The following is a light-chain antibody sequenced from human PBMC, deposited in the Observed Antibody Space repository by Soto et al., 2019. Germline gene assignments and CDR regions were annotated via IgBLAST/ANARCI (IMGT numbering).Light chain of an antibody. CDR2: AAS. CDR3: QQYYTYPPT. J-gene: IGKJ2*01. CDR1: QDISSY. Sequence: AIRMTQSPSSFSASTGDRVTITCRASQDISSYLAWYQQKPGKAPKLLIYAASTLQSGVPSRFSGSGSGTDFTLTISCLQSEDFATYYCQQYYTYPPTFGQGTKLEFK. V-gene: IGKV1-8*01.